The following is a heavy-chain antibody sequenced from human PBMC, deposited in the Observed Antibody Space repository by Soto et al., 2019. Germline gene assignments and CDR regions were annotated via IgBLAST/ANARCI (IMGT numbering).Heavy chain of an antibody. D-gene: IGHD2-15*01. Sequence: QVQLQESGPGLVKPSGTLSVTCAVSGVSISTDNWWSWVRQPPGKGLEWMGEIYHTGGTFYNPSLKSRVTVSLDQSNNQFSLRLTSVTAADTAVYYCAKNTCYGGTCDTAFRIWGQGTTVTVSP. CDR2: IYHTGGT. CDR1: GVSISTDNW. J-gene: IGHJ3*02. CDR3: AKNTCYGGTCDTAFRI. V-gene: IGHV4-4*02.